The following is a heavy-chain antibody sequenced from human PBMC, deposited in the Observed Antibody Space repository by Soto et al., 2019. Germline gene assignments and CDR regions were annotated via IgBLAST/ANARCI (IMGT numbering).Heavy chain of an antibody. CDR3: SGAENSSGPIDY. D-gene: IGHD6-19*01. Sequence: QVQLQESGPGLVKPSETLSLTCTVSGGSVNSNSYYWSWIRQSPGKAPEWIGYIYYSGSTSYNPSIKSRVTMSIDTSKNKFSLKLSSVTAADTAVYYCSGAENSSGPIDYWGQGTLVTVSS. J-gene: IGHJ4*02. CDR1: GGSVNSNSYY. V-gene: IGHV4-61*01. CDR2: IYYSGST.